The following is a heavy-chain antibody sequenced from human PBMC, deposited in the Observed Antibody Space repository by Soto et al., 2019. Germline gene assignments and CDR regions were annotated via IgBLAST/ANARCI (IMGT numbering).Heavy chain of an antibody. CDR3: ARNGTLTGYSFGMDV. D-gene: IGHD1-1*01. CDR1: GGTFSDYT. Sequence: QVQLVQSGAELKKPGSSVKVSCKASGGTFSDYTINWVRQAPGQRLEWMGGTIPIFDTANYAEKFQGRVTITADESTSTSYMEVSSLRSEDTAVYYCARNGTLTGYSFGMDVWGQGTMVTVSS. J-gene: IGHJ6*02. CDR2: TIPIFDTA. V-gene: IGHV1-69*01.